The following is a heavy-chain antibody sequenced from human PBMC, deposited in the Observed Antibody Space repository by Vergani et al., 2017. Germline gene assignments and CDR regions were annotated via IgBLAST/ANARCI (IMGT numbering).Heavy chain of an antibody. D-gene: IGHD3-10*01. CDR1: GGSISSYY. CDR2: IYTSGST. Sequence: QVQLQESGPGLVKPSETLSLTCTVSGGSISSYYWSWIRQPAGKGLEWIGRIYTSGSTNYNPSLKSRVTMSVDTSKNQFSLKLSSVTAADTAVYYCARDGLLWFGEPVVAFDLWGQGTMVTVSS. J-gene: IGHJ3*01. CDR3: ARDGLLWFGEPVVAFDL. V-gene: IGHV4-4*07.